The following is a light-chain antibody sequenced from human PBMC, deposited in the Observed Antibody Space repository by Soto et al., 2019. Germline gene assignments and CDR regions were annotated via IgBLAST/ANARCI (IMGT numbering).Light chain of an antibody. V-gene: IGKV3-20*01. CDR1: QSCSSIF. CDR3: QQYGSLPRT. CDR2: GAS. J-gene: IGKJ1*01. Sequence: EIVLTQSPGTLYLSPGDRATLSCRASQSCSSIFLAWYPLKPGQAPRHLIYGASTRATGIPDRFSGSGAGTDFIHSISRLEPEDVAEYYCQQYGSLPRTFGHGTRVEIK.